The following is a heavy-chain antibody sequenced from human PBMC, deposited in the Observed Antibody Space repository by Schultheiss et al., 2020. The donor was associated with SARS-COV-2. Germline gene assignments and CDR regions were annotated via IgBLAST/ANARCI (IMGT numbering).Heavy chain of an antibody. CDR1: GGSISSYY. CDR2: IYYSGST. Sequence: SQTLSLTCTVSGGSISSYYWSWIRQPAGKGLEWIGYIYYSGSTNYNPSLKSRVTISVDTSKNQFSLKLSSVTAADTAVYYCARARLGGGIAFDIWGQGTMVTVSS. J-gene: IGHJ3*02. CDR3: ARARLGGGIAFDI. D-gene: IGHD3-16*01. V-gene: IGHV4-59*08.